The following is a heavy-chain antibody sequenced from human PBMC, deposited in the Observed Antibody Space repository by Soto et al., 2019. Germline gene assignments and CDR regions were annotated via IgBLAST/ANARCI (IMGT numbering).Heavy chain of an antibody. V-gene: IGHV4-61*01. Sequence: SETLSLTCTVSGASMTGASMSSYYWSWIRQPPGKGLEWIGYIYYIGSPDYNPSLKSRVTISVDTSNNQFSLKLNSVTSADTAVYYCARASISGGNSASHYAMDVWGQGTTVTVSS. CDR2: IYYIGSP. D-gene: IGHD2-15*01. CDR1: GASMTGASMSSYY. CDR3: ARASISGGNSASHYAMDV. J-gene: IGHJ6*02.